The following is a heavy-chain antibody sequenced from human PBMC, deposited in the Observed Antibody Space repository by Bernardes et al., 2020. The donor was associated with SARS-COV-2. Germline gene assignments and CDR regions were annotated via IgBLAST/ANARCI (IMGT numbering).Heavy chain of an antibody. CDR2: INPNSGGT. Sequence: ASVKVSCKASGYTFTGYYMHWVRQAPGQGLEWMGWINPNSGGTNYAQKFQGRVTMTRYTSISTAYMELSRLRSDDTAVYYCARSYSRSNAFDIWGQGTMVTVSS. CDR1: GYTFTGYY. D-gene: IGHD6-13*01. J-gene: IGHJ3*02. CDR3: ARSYSRSNAFDI. V-gene: IGHV1-2*02.